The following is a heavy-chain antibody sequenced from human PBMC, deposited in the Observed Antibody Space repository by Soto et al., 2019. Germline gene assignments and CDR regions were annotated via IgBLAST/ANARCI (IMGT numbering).Heavy chain of an antibody. CDR1: GYSFTSYG. CDR3: ASISTEWRYRFDY. Sequence: GASVKVSFKASGYSFTSYGISWVRQAPGQGLEWMGWISAYNGNTNYAQKLQGRVTMTTDTSTSTAYMELRSLRSDDTAVYYCASISTEWRYRFDYWGQGTLVTVSS. V-gene: IGHV1-18*01. CDR2: ISAYNGNT. J-gene: IGHJ4*02. D-gene: IGHD3-3*01.